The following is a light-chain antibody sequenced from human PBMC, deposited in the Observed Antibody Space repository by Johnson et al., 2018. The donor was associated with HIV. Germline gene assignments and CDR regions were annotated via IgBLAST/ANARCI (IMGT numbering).Light chain of an antibody. Sequence: QSVLTQPPSVSAAPVQKVTISCSGSSSNIGNNYVSWYQQLPGTAPKLLIYENNKRPSGIPDRFSGSKSGTSATLGITGLQTGDEADYYCGTWDSSLSARVFGTGTKVTVL. CDR1: SSNIGNNY. CDR3: GTWDSSLSARV. V-gene: IGLV1-51*02. CDR2: ENN. J-gene: IGLJ1*01.